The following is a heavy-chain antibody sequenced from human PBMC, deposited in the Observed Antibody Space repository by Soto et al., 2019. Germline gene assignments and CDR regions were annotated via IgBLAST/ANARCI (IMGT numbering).Heavy chain of an antibody. V-gene: IGHV4-31*03. CDR2: IYYSGST. J-gene: IGHJ4*02. CDR1: GGSISSGGYY. Sequence: SETLSLTCTDSGGSISSGGYYWSWIRQHPGKGLEWIGYIYYSGSTYYNPSLKSRVTISVDTSKNQFSLKLSSVTAADTAVYYCAREGITTQSFDYWGQGTLVTVSS. CDR3: AREGITTQSFDY. D-gene: IGHD1-20*01.